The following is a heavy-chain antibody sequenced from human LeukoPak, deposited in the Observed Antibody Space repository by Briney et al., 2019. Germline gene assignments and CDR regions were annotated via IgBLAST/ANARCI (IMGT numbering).Heavy chain of an antibody. J-gene: IGHJ4*02. D-gene: IGHD1-26*01. CDR2: ISGSGGST. CDR3: VRDRGTYRPIDY. CDR1: GFTFSSYA. V-gene: IGHV3-23*01. Sequence: PGGSLRLSCAASGFTFSSYAMSWVRQAPGKGLEWVSAISGSGGSTYYADSVKGRFTISRDNSKSTLYLQMNSLRAEDTAIYYCVRDRGTYRPIDYWGQGTLVTVSS.